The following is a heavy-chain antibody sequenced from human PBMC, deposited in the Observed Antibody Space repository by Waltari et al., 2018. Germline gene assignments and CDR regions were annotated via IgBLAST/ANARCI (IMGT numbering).Heavy chain of an antibody. CDR2: IYYSGST. Sequence: QLQLQESGPGLVKPSETLSLTCTVSGGSISSSSYYLGWIRQPPGKGLEWIGSIYYSGSTYYNTSRKSGVTISVDTSKNQFSLKLSSVTAADTAVYYCAGTYSGSYYRGSFDYWGQGTLVTVSS. CDR1: GGSISSSSYY. D-gene: IGHD1-26*01. V-gene: IGHV4-39*01. CDR3: AGTYSGSYYRGSFDY. J-gene: IGHJ4*02.